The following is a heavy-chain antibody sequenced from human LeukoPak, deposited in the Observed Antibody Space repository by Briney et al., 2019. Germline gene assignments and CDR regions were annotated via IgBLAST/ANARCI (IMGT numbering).Heavy chain of an antibody. CDR3: ARGGYYYDTTGSPGDY. CDR1: GFTFNRYG. J-gene: IGHJ4*02. CDR2: ISYAGTNK. Sequence: PGGSLRLSCAASGFTFNRYGMHWVRQAPGKGLEWVAVISYAGTNKYYADSVKGRFTIFRDISKNTVYLHMDSLRDEDTAVYFCARGGYYYDTTGSPGDYWGQGTLVTVSS. V-gene: IGHV3-33*05. D-gene: IGHD3-22*01.